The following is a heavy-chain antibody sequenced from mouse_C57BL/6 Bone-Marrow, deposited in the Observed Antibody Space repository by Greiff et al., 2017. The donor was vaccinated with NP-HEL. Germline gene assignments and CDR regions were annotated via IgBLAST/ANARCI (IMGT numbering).Heavy chain of an antibody. J-gene: IGHJ4*01. CDR1: GYTFTSYW. V-gene: IGHV1-55*01. Sequence: VQLQQPGAELVKPGASVKMSCKASGYTFTSYWITWVKQRPGQGLEWIGDIYPGSGSTNYNEKFKSKATLTVDTSSSTAYMQLSRLTSEDSAVYYCARATGRPQTQYYYGRNYAMDYWGQGTSVTVSS. D-gene: IGHD1-1*01. CDR3: ARATGRPQTQYYYGRNYAMDY. CDR2: IYPGSGST.